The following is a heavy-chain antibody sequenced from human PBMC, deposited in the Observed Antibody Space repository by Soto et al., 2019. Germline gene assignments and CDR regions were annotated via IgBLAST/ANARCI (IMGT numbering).Heavy chain of an antibody. CDR1: GYHFTSPD. J-gene: IGHJ4*02. V-gene: IGHV1-8*01. D-gene: IGHD1-1*01. CDR3: ARRXETNGWNGFGADKYYFDC. CDR2: MNPNTGNS. Sequence: ASVKVSCKASGYHFTSPDIYWVRQATGQGLEWMGWMNPNTGNSGYAQKFQGRVTMTSDTSISTAHMELSSLRSEDTAVYSCARRXETNGWNGFGADKYYFDCWRQGTLVTVSS.